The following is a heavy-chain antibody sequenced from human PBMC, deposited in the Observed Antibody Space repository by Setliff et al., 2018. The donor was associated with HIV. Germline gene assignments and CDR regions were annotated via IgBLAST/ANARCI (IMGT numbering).Heavy chain of an antibody. CDR3: ARVQMNSGWYIDY. CDR1: GTFNAYM. V-gene: IGHV1-46*02. Sequence: ASVKVSCKASGTFNAYMLNWVQQAPGQGLEWMGTINPRGGRTTYSQKFQGRLSVTRDAYTSTVYMEMSSLRSEDTALYYCARVQMNSGWYIDYWGQGTLVTVS. J-gene: IGHJ4*02. CDR2: INPRGGRT. D-gene: IGHD6-13*01.